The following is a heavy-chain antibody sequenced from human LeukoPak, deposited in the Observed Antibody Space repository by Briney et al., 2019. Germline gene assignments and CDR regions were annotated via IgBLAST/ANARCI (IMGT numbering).Heavy chain of an antibody. V-gene: IGHV1-18*04. Sequence: GPSVKVSCKASGYTFTSYGISWVRQAPGQGLEWMGWISAYNGNTNYAQKLQGRVTMTTDTSTSTAYMELRSLRSDDTAVYYCARVMGDIVVVPAAIDYWGQGTLVTVSS. D-gene: IGHD2-2*02. CDR2: ISAYNGNT. CDR3: ARVMGDIVVVPAAIDY. CDR1: GYTFTSYG. J-gene: IGHJ4*02.